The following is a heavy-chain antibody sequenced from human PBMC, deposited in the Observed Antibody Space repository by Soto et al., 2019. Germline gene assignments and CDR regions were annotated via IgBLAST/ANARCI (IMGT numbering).Heavy chain of an antibody. Sequence: GGSLRLSCAASGFTFSSYAMSWVRQAPGKGLEWVSAISGSGGSTYYADSVKGRFTISRDNSKNTLYLQMNSLRAEDTAVYYCAKDFLGYSYGYASDYWGQGTLVTVSS. CDR2: ISGSGGST. V-gene: IGHV3-23*01. CDR1: GFTFSSYA. CDR3: AKDFLGYSYGYASDY. D-gene: IGHD5-18*01. J-gene: IGHJ4*02.